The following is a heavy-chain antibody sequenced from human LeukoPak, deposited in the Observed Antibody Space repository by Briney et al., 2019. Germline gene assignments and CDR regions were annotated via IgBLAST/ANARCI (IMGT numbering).Heavy chain of an antibody. D-gene: IGHD3-10*01. CDR1: GGSISSGGYY. Sequence: SETLSLTCTVSGGSISSGGYYWSWIRQPPGKGLEWIGYIYYSGSTNYNPSLKSRVTISVDTSKNQFSLKLSSVTAADTAVYYCARTVRRAFDIWGQGTMVTVSS. J-gene: IGHJ3*02. CDR2: IYYSGST. CDR3: ARTVRRAFDI. V-gene: IGHV4-61*08.